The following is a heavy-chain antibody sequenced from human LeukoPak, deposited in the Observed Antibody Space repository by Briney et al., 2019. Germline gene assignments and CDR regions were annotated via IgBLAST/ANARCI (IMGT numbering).Heavy chain of an antibody. Sequence: PGGSLRLSCAASGFPFSEYSMNWVRQAPGKGLEWVSHIDSSSTIYYADSVKGRFTISRDNAKNSLYLQLNSLRAEDTAVYYCARGPYDYGEYIDYWGQGTLVTVSS. V-gene: IGHV3-69-1*01. CDR1: GFPFSEYS. J-gene: IGHJ4*02. CDR3: ARGPYDYGEYIDY. D-gene: IGHD4-17*01. CDR2: IDSSSTI.